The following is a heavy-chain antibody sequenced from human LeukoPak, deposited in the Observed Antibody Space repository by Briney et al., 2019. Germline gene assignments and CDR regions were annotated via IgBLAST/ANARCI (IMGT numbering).Heavy chain of an antibody. J-gene: IGHJ4*02. V-gene: IGHV4-4*07. CDR1: GGSISSYY. Sequence: SEILSLTCTVSGGSISSYYWSWIRQSAGKGLEWIGRIYTSGSTNYNPSLKSRVTMSVDTSKNQFSLKLSSVTAADTAVYYCARNGGSGTYYDGSFDYWGQGTLVTVSS. D-gene: IGHD1-26*01. CDR2: IYTSGST. CDR3: ARNGGSGTYYDGSFDY.